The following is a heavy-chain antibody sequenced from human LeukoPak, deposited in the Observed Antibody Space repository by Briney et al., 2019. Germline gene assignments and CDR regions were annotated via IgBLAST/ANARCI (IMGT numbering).Heavy chain of an antibody. CDR3: ATFSGLAPLGAFDI. V-gene: IGHV1-69*13. CDR1: GGTFSSYA. J-gene: IGHJ3*02. D-gene: IGHD2/OR15-2a*01. CDR2: IIPIFGTA. Sequence: ASVKVSCKASGGTFSSYAISWVRQAPGQGLEWMGGIIPIFGTANYAQKFQGRVTITADESTSTAYMELSSLRSEDTAVYYCATFSGLAPLGAFDIWGQGTMVTVSS.